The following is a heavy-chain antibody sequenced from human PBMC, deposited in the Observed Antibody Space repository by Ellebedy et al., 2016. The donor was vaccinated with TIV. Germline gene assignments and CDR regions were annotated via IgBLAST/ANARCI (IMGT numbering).Heavy chain of an antibody. V-gene: IGHV4-34*01. CDR2: INRSGST. D-gene: IGHD7-27*01. J-gene: IGHJ5*02. CDR1: GGSFSDYY. Sequence: MPGGSLRLSCAVYGGSFSDYYWSRIRQPPGKGLEWIGEINRSGSTNYNPSLKSRVTISVDRSKNQFSLKLSSVTAADTAVYYCARRSGLGWFDPWGQGTLVTVSS. CDR3: ARRSGLGWFDP.